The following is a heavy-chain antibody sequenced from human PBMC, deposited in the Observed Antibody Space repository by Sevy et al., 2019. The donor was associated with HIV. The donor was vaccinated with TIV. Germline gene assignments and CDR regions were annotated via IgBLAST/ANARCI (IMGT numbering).Heavy chain of an antibody. CDR2: IYYNGRT. Sequence: SETLSLTCTVSGASISSYYWSWIRQPPGKGLEWVGYIYYNGRTNYNPSLKSRVTISVDTSKNQFSLKSISVTAADTAVYYCARSLADYYYGMDVWGQGTTVTVSS. J-gene: IGHJ6*02. CDR1: GASISSYY. V-gene: IGHV4-59*01. CDR3: ARSLADYYYGMDV.